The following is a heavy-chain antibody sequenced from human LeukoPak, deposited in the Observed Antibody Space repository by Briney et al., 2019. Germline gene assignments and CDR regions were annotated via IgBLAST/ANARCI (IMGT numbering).Heavy chain of an antibody. Sequence: PSETLSLTCTVSGGSISSYYWSWIRQPPGKGLEWIGYIYYRGGTNYNPSLEGRVTISGDTSKNEFSLKLASVTAADTAVYYCARGRLIVAPGVYYFEYWGQGTLVTVSS. D-gene: IGHD5-12*01. CDR3: ARGRLIVAPGVYYFEY. CDR1: GGSISSYY. V-gene: IGHV4-59*08. J-gene: IGHJ4*02. CDR2: IYYRGGT.